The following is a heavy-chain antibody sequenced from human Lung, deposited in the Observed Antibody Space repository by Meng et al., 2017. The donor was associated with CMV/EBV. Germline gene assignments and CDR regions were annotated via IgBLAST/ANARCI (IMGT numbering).Heavy chain of an antibody. V-gene: IGHV3-13*01. CDR1: GFTFSSYD. Sequence: GGSLRLXXAASGFTFSSYDMHWVRQATGKGLEWVSAIGTAGDTYYPGSVKGRFTISRENAKNSLYLQMNSLRAGDTAVYYCARARAGRGDYYYYYGMDVWDQGTTVTVSS. CDR3: ARARAGRGDYYYYYGMDV. CDR2: IGTAGDT. D-gene: IGHD6-13*01. J-gene: IGHJ6*02.